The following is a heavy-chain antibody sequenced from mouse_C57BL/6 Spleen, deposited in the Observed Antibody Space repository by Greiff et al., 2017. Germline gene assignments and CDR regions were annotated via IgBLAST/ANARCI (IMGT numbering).Heavy chain of an antibody. Sequence: VQLQQSGPGLVKPGASLKISCTASGYTFTDYYMNWVNQCPGKSLEWIGDINPNKGGNSYNQKLQGMATWKVDKSTSTAYMKLRSLTSEDSAVYYCGRWHDYDLYMDYWGQGTSLTVSS. CDR3: GRWHDYDLYMDY. J-gene: IGHJ4*01. D-gene: IGHD2-4*01. CDR1: GYTFTDYY. CDR2: INPNKGGN. V-gene: IGHV1-26*01.